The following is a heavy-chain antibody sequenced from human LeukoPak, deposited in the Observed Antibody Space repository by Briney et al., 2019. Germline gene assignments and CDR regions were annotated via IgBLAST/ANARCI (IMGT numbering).Heavy chain of an antibody. J-gene: IGHJ4*02. Sequence: GASVKVSCKVSGYTLTELSMHWVRQAPGKGLEWMGGFDSEDGETIYAQTFQGRVTMTEDTSTDTAYMELSSLRSEDTAVYYCATWGFGELFEIDYWGQGTLVTVSS. V-gene: IGHV1-24*01. D-gene: IGHD3-10*01. CDR3: ATWGFGELFEIDY. CDR1: GYTLTELS. CDR2: FDSEDGET.